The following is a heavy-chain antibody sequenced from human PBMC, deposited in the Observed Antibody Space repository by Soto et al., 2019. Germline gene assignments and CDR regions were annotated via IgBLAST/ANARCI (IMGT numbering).Heavy chain of an antibody. J-gene: IGHJ6*02. CDR3: ARWPQPRYTADPYAVDV. CDR1: GGTFSSSG. Sequence: QVHLVQSGTEVKKPGSSVKVSCKASGGTFSSSGFSWVRQAPGQRLEWMGMIVPRLDTTNYAQKFQARVTITADEVTSTAYRELRSLRSEDTAVYYCARWPQPRYTADPYAVDVWGQGTRVIVSS. D-gene: IGHD3-16*02. V-gene: IGHV1-69*11. CDR2: IVPRLDTT.